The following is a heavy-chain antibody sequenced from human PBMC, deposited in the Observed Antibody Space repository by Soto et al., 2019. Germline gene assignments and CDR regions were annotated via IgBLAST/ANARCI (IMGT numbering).Heavy chain of an antibody. CDR1: GYTVTSYG. D-gene: IGHD3-22*01. J-gene: IGHJ3*02. V-gene: IGHV1-18*01. CDR3: AREYYYESGAFDI. CDR2: ISAYNGNT. Sequence: ASVKVSCEASGYTVTSYGISWVRQAPGLGLEWMGWISAYNGNTNYAQKLQGRGTMTTDTSTSTAYMELRSLRSDDTAVYYCAREYYYESGAFDIWGQGTMVTVSS.